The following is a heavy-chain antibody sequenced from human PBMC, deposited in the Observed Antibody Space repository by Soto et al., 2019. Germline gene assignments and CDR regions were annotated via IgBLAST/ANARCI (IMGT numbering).Heavy chain of an antibody. D-gene: IGHD6-19*01. CDR1: GGTFSSYA. Sequence: QVQLVQSGAEVKKPGSSVKVSCKASGGTFSSYAISWVRQAPGQGLEWMGGIIPIFGTANYAQKFQGRVTITPDEYTSTAYMGVSSLRSEDTAVYYCARDSEKQWPVAHGMDVWGQGTTVTVSS. CDR2: IIPIFGTA. V-gene: IGHV1-69*01. CDR3: ARDSEKQWPVAHGMDV. J-gene: IGHJ6*02.